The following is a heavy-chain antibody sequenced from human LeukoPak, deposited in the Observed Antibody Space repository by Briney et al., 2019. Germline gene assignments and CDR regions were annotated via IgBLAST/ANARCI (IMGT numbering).Heavy chain of an antibody. CDR2: ISSSGIT. Sequence: PSETLSLTFTVSGGSISSYYWGWIRQPPGKRLEWIGYISSSGITNYNPSLKSRLSISPDTSKIQFSLRLSSVTAADTAVYYCARRDGAGLIDYCGQGALVTVSS. D-gene: IGHD4/OR15-4a*01. V-gene: IGHV4-4*09. J-gene: IGHJ4*02. CDR3: ARRDGAGLIDY. CDR1: GGSISSYY.